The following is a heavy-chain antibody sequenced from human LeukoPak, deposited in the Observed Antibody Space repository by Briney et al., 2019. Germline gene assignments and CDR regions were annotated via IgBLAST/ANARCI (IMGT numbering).Heavy chain of an antibody. CDR3: ARSGGGYWDS. J-gene: IGHJ4*02. V-gene: IGHV3-74*01. CDR2: INGDGSTT. D-gene: IGHD2-21*01. Sequence: GGSPRLSCAASGFTVSTAGFTFNNAWMSWVRQAPGKGLEWVSRINGDGSTTDYADSVKGRFTISRDNAKNTLYLQMNSLRAEDTAVYYCARSGGGYWDSWGQGTLVTVSS. CDR1: GFTVSTAGFTFNNAW.